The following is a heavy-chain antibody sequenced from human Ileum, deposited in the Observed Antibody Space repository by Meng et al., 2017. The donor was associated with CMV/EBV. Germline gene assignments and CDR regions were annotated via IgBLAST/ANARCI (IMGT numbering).Heavy chain of an antibody. CDR3: ARDNWGSDY. CDR1: GYTFTVYT. CDR2: INTNSGDT. D-gene: IGHD7-27*01. J-gene: IGHJ4*02. V-gene: IGHV1-2*06. Sequence: KVSCKTSGYTFTVYTIPWARQAPGQGLEWMGQINTNSGDTYYAQKFQGRVTMTRDTSISTAYMELSGLKSDDTAIYYCARDNWGSDYWGQGTLVTVSS.